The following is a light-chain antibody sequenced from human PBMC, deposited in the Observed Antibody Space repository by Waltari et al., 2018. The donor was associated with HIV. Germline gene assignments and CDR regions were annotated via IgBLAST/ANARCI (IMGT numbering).Light chain of an antibody. CDR3: QSYDSRQSGFWV. CDR1: SPHTGAGYD. V-gene: IGLV1-40*01. CDR2: GNT. J-gene: IGLJ3*02. Sequence: QPVLTQPPSVSGAPGQTVTISCTGSSPHTGAGYDVHWHQQIPGTAPKLLIYGNTNRPSGVSDRFSGSKSGTSASLAITGLQAEDEADYYCQSYDSRQSGFWVFGGGTTLTVL.